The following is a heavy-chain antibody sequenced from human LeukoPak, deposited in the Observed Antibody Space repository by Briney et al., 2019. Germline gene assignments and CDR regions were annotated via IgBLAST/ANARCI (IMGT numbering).Heavy chain of an antibody. Sequence: ASVKVSCKASGYTFTSYGISWVRQAPGQGLEWMGWISAYNGNTNYAQKLQGRVTMTTDTSTSTAYMELRSLRSDDTAVYYCAGERRSSSWYLTAWFDPWGQGTLVTVSS. J-gene: IGHJ5*02. CDR3: AGERRSSSWYLTAWFDP. CDR2: ISAYNGNT. D-gene: IGHD6-13*01. CDR1: GYTFTSYG. V-gene: IGHV1-18*01.